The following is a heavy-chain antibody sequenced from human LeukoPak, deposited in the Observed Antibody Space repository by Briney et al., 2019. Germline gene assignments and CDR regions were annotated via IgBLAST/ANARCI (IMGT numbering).Heavy chain of an antibody. CDR2: ISYDGSNK. Sequence: PGGSLRLSCAASGFTFSSYAMHWVRQAPGKGLEWVAVISYDGSNKYYADSVKGRFTISRDNSKNTLYLQMNSLRAEDTAVYYCAKGIAVADFDYWGQGSLVTVSS. D-gene: IGHD6-19*01. J-gene: IGHJ4*02. V-gene: IGHV3-30*04. CDR3: AKGIAVADFDY. CDR1: GFTFSSYA.